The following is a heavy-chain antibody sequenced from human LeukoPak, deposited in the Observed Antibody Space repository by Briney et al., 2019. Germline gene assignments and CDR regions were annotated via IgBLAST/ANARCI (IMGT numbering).Heavy chain of an antibody. CDR3: ARDGLTLTTLDY. D-gene: IGHD4-17*01. CDR1: GFTFSSYW. J-gene: IGHJ4*02. CDR2: INVGGSTT. V-gene: IGHV3-74*01. Sequence: GGSLRLSCAASGFTFSSYWMRWVRQAPGKGLVWVSLINVGGSTTCYADSVKGRFTISRDNAKNTLYLQMNSLRAEDTAVYYCARDGLTLTTLDYWGQGNLVTVSS.